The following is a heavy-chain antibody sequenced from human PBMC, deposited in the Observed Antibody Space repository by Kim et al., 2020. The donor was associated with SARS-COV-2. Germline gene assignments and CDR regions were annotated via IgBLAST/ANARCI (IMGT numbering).Heavy chain of an antibody. J-gene: IGHJ4*02. CDR1: GGSISSSSYY. Sequence: SETLSLTCTVSGGSISSSSYYWGWIRQPPGKGLEWIGSIYYSGSTYYNPSLKSRVTISVDTSKNQFSLKLSSVTAADTAAYYCARQSRRYSSGWYPWYFDYWGQGTLVTVSS. CDR3: ARQSRRYSSGWYPWYFDY. D-gene: IGHD6-19*01. CDR2: IYYSGST. V-gene: IGHV4-39*01.